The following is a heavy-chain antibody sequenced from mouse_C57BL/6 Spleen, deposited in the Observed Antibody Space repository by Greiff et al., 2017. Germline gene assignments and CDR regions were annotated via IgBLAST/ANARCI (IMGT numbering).Heavy chain of an antibody. Sequence: QVQLQQSGPELVKPGASVKISCKASGYAFSSSWMNWVKQRPGKGLEWIGRIYPGDGDTNYNGKFNGKATLTADKSSSTAYMQLSSLTSEDSAVYFWAREAQAYYFDYWGQGTTRTVSS. CDR1: GYAFSSSW. D-gene: IGHD3-2*02. CDR2: IYPGDGDT. V-gene: IGHV1-82*01. CDR3: AREAQAYYFDY. J-gene: IGHJ2*01.